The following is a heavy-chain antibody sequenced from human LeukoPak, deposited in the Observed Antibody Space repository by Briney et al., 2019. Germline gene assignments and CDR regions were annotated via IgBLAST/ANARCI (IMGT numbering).Heavy chain of an antibody. CDR2: ISYSGST. Sequence: QSSETLSLTCTVSSGAISSSSYYWGWIRQPPGKGLEWIGSISYSGSTNYNPSLKSRVTISVDTSKNQLSLKLSSVTAADTAVYYCAGSTSHYNFDYWGQGALVTVSS. CDR3: AGSTSHYNFDY. CDR1: SGAISSSSYY. J-gene: IGHJ4*02. D-gene: IGHD2-2*01. V-gene: IGHV4-39*07.